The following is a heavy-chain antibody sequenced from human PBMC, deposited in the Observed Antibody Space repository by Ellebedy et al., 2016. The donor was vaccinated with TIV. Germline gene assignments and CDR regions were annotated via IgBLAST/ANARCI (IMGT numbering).Heavy chain of an antibody. Sequence: GESLKISXEASGFTFSSYAMSWLRPAPGKGLEWVSVFGGRSTTTYYADSVKGRFTISRDNSKNTLFLQMSSLRGDDTARYYCAKISPTHRGAFDIWGQGTMVTVSS. D-gene: IGHD3-3*02. J-gene: IGHJ3*02. CDR3: AKISPTHRGAFDI. CDR1: GFTFSSYA. CDR2: FGGRSTTT. V-gene: IGHV3-23*01.